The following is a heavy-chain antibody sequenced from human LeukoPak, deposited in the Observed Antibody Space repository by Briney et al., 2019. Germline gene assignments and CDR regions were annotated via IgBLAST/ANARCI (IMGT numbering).Heavy chain of an antibody. CDR2: IIPIFGTA. D-gene: IGHD4-17*01. J-gene: IGHJ5*02. Sequence: GASVKVSSKASGGTFITYAISWVRQAPGQGLEWMGGIIPIFGTANYAQKFQGRVTITTDESTSTAYMELSSVRSEDTAVYYCARGYGDYDNWFDPWGQGTLVTVSS. V-gene: IGHV1-69*05. CDR1: GGTFITYA. CDR3: ARGYGDYDNWFDP.